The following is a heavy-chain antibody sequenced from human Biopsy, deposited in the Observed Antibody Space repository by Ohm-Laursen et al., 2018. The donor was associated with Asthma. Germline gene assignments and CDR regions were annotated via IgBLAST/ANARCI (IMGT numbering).Heavy chain of an antibody. V-gene: IGHV3-30*01. CDR2: ISKDASTQ. Sequence: LTLSCSHFGFSFCNFAIHWVRQAPGKRLEWVGVISKDASTQDYADYVKGRFTMARDISKNTLDLQMNSLREEDTAVYYCVRDGTDDAFDIWGQGTVVSVSS. CDR3: VRDGTDDAFDI. J-gene: IGHJ3*02. D-gene: IGHD1-1*01. CDR1: GFSFCNFA.